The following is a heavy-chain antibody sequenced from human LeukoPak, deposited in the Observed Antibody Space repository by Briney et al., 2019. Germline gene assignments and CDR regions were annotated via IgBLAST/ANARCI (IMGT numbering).Heavy chain of an antibody. D-gene: IGHD1-1*01. CDR2: ISYTGST. CDR3: ARHSAGTTKDY. CDR1: GXSISSSSYY. Sequence: SETLSLTCTVSGXSISSSSYYWGWIRQPPGKGPEWIGFISYTGSTNYSPSLKSRVTISVDTSKNQFSLNLISVTAADTAVYYCARHSAGTTKDYWGQGTLVTVSS. V-gene: IGHV4-61*05. J-gene: IGHJ4*02.